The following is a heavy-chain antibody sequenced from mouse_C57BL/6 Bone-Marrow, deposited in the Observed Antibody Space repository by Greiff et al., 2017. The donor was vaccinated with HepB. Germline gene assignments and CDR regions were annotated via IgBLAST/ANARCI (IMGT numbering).Heavy chain of an antibody. D-gene: IGHD2-4*01. CDR3: TRGSTMITTYFDY. CDR2: ISSGGDYI. CDR1: GFTFRSYA. V-gene: IGHV5-9-1*02. Sequence: EVMLVESGEGLVKPGGSLKLSCAASGFTFRSYAMSWVRQTPEKRLEWVAYISSGGDYIYYADTVKGRFTISRDNARNTLYLQMSSLKSEDTAMYYCTRGSTMITTYFDYWGQGTTLTVSS. J-gene: IGHJ2*01.